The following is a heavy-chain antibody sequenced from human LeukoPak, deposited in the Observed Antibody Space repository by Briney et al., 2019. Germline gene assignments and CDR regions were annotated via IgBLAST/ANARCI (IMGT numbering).Heavy chain of an antibody. CDR1: GGSISSYY. V-gene: IGHV4-59*01. J-gene: IGHJ5*02. Sequence: SETLSLTCTVSGGSISSYYWSWIRQPPGKGLEWIGYIYYSGSANYNPSLKSRVTISVDTSKNQFSLKLSSVTAADTAVYYCARGTKVGSWFDPWGQGTLVTVSS. CDR3: ARGTKVGSWFDP. CDR2: IYYSGSA. D-gene: IGHD1-26*01.